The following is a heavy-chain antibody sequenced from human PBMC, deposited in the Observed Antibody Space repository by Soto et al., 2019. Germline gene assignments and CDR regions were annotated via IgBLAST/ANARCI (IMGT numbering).Heavy chain of an antibody. CDR1: GFTFSSNY. Sequence: PGGSLRLSCAASGFTFSSNYVMNWVRQAPGKGLVWVSRINSDGSYIGYADSVKGRFTISRDNAKNTLYLQMNSLRAEDTAVYYCATGYSSGYSYTLTFWGQGTLVTVSS. J-gene: IGHJ4*02. D-gene: IGHD6-25*01. CDR3: ATGYSSGYSYTLTF. V-gene: IGHV3-74*01. CDR2: INSDGSYI.